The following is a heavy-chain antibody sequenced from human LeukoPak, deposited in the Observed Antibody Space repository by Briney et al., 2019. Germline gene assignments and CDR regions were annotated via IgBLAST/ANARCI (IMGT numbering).Heavy chain of an antibody. CDR1: GGSFSGYY. D-gene: IGHD5-18*01. CDR3: ARSGVRWIQLWSDY. V-gene: IGHV4-34*01. Sequence: SETLSFTCAVYGGSFSGYYWSWIRQPPGKGLEWIGEINHSGSTNYNPSLKSRVTISVDTSKNQFSLKLSSVTAADTAVYYCARSGVRWIQLWSDYWGQGTLVTVSS. CDR2: INHSGST. J-gene: IGHJ4*02.